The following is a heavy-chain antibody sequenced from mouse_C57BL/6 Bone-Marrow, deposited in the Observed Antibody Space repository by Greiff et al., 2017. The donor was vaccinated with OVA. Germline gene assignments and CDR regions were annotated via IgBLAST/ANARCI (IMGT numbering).Heavy chain of an antibody. J-gene: IGHJ1*03. V-gene: IGHV6-6*01. D-gene: IGHD4-1*01. CDR1: GFTFSDAW. Sequence: EVKLMESGGGLVQPGGSMKLSCAASGFTFSDAWMDWVRQSPEKGLEWVAEIRNKANNHATYYAESVKGRFTISRDDSKSSVYLQMNSLRAEDTGIYYCTRKSNFYWYFDVWGTGTTVTVSS. CDR2: IRNKANNHAT. CDR3: TRKSNFYWYFDV.